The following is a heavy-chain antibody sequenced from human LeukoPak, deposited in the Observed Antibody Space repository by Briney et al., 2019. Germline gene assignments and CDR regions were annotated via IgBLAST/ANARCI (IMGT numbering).Heavy chain of an antibody. Sequence: ASGRVSCKASGGTFSSYAISWVRQAPGQGLEWMGGIIPIFGTANYAQKFQGRVTITADESTSTAYMELSSLRSEDTAVYYCARAITMVRGVTMWFDPWGQGTLVTVPS. V-gene: IGHV1-69*13. CDR1: GGTFSSYA. J-gene: IGHJ5*02. CDR3: ARAITMVRGVTMWFDP. D-gene: IGHD3-10*01. CDR2: IIPIFGTA.